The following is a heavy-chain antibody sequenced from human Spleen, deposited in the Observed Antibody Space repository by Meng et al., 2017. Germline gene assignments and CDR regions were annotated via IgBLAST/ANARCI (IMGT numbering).Heavy chain of an antibody. D-gene: IGHD6-13*01. J-gene: IGHJ4*02. Sequence: VELLQAWAGVEKPVASVKVSTQTSGYTFIHYYIYWVRQAPGQGLEWMAWVNPNTGGTSYAHKFQGRVTVTRDRSISTAYMELSSLRSDDTAIYYYARDEDISAAGKLFGDYWGQGTLVTVSS. CDR1: GYTFIHYY. CDR2: VNPNTGGT. V-gene: IGHV1-2*02. CDR3: ARDEDISAAGKLFGDY.